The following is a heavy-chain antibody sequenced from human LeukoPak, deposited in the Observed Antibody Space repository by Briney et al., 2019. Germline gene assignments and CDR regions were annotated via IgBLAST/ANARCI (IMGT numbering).Heavy chain of an antibody. CDR2: IRYDGSYK. V-gene: IGHV3-30*02. D-gene: IGHD3-10*01. J-gene: IGHJ4*02. Sequence: GGSLRLSCAASGFTFSTYGMHWVRHAPGKGLELVAIIRYDGSYKYYAASVMGRFTISRDISKDTLYLQLNSLRVEDTAVYYCAKDSHRTGSYSGTYPYYFDYWGQGTLVSVSS. CDR1: GFTFSTYG. CDR3: AKDSHRTGSYSGTYPYYFDY.